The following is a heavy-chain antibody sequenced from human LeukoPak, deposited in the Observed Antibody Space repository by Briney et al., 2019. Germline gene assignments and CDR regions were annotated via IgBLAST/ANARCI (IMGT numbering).Heavy chain of an antibody. D-gene: IGHD6-19*01. CDR1: GFTVSSNY. CDR3: ARGMGGSGWYRVGAFDI. CDR2: IYSGGST. Sequence: GGSLRLSCAASGFTVSSNYMSWVRQAPGKGLEWVSVIYSGGSTYYADSVRGRFTISRDNSKNTLYLQMNSLRAEDTAVYYCARGMGGSGWYRVGAFDIWGQGTMVTVSS. J-gene: IGHJ3*02. V-gene: IGHV3-53*01.